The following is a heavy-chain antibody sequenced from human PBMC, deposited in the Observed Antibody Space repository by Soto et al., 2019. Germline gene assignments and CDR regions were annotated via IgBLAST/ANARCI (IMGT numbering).Heavy chain of an antibody. J-gene: IGHJ5*02. CDR2: IIPMSGIA. V-gene: IGHV1-69*17. D-gene: IGHD3-10*01. CDR3: TRRGRESANWFDP. CDR1: GGTFNSYS. Sequence: QVQLVQSGAEVKKPGSSVKVSCKASGGTFNSYSMTWVRQAPGPGLEWMGGIIPMSGIANYAQKFKGRVTITADKSTNTVYVEVNNLRYNDTAVYYCTRRGRESANWFDPWGQGTLVTVSS.